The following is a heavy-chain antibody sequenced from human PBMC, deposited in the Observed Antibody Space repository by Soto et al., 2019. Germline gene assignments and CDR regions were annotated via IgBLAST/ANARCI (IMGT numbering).Heavy chain of an antibody. CDR2: ISPYNGNT. Sequence: QVQLVQSRAEVKKPGASVKVSCKASGYTLTSYGISWVRQAPGQGLEWVGWISPYNGNTNYAQKLQDRVTLTTDTSTSPAYMELRSLRPDDTAVYYGARSDFDFWSGYSPFDYWGQGTLVTVSS. CDR3: ARSDFDFWSGYSPFDY. CDR1: GYTLTSYG. J-gene: IGHJ4*02. V-gene: IGHV1-18*01. D-gene: IGHD3-3*01.